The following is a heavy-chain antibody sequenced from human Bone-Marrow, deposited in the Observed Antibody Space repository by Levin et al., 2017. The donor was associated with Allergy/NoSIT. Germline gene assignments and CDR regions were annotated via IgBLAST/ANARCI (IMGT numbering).Heavy chain of an antibody. V-gene: IGHV3-48*02. J-gene: IGHJ4*02. CDR2: ISVGSTTI. Sequence: PGGSLRLSCATSGFTISSYSMNWVRQAPGKGLEWVSYISVGSTTIYYADSVKGRFTISRDNAKNSLSLQMHSLRDEDTAVYYCARDVSPYSSPPDYWGQGTLVTVSS. CDR3: ARDVSPYSSPPDY. CDR1: GFTISSYS. D-gene: IGHD6-19*01.